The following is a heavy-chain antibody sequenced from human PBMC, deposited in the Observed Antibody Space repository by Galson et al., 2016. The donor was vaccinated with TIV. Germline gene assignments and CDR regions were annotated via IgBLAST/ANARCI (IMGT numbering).Heavy chain of an antibody. D-gene: IGHD1-26*01. CDR3: AREGRGAAYPNHFDY. Sequence: SLRLSCAASGFSVSYKHMIWVRQTPGKGLEWVSLIYSNDNTYYADSVKGRFTISRDNSKNTWYLQMNSLTAEDTAIYYCAREGRGAAYPNHFDYWGQGTLVTVSS. V-gene: IGHV3-53*01. CDR2: IYSNDNT. CDR1: GFSVSYKH. J-gene: IGHJ4*02.